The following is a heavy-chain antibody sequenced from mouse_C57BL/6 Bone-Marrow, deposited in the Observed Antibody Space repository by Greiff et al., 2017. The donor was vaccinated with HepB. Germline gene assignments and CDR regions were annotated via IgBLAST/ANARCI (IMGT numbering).Heavy chain of an antibody. CDR3: AIGAYYSNYGFAY. D-gene: IGHD2-5*01. Sequence: QVQLQQPGAELVKPGASVKVSCKASGYTFTSYWMHWVKQRPGQGLEWIVRIHPSDSDTNYNQKFKGKATLTVDKSSSTAYMQLSSLTSEDSAVYYCAIGAYYSNYGFAYWGQGTLVTVSA. V-gene: IGHV1-74*01. CDR2: IHPSDSDT. CDR1: GYTFTSYW. J-gene: IGHJ3*01.